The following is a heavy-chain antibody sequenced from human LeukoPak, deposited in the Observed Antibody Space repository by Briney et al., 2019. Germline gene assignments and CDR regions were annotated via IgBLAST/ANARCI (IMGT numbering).Heavy chain of an antibody. Sequence: ASVTVSCTASGYSFTDYWIQWVRQAPGQGLEWMGWISTNTGGTVYAQKFQGRVTMTRDTSLTTSYMDLSRLTSDDTAVYYCARGGSFHEFDIWGQGTMVIVSS. CDR3: ARGGSFHEFDI. D-gene: IGHD3-10*01. V-gene: IGHV1-2*02. CDR2: ISTNTGGT. CDR1: GYSFTDYW. J-gene: IGHJ3*02.